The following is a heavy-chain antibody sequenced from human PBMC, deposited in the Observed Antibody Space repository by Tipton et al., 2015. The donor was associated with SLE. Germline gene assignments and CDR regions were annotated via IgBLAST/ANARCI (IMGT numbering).Heavy chain of an antibody. CDR2: ISGSDGST. Sequence: SLRLSCAASRFTFSTYGMRWVRQSPEKGLEWVSSISGSDGSTYYADSVKGRFTISRDNSKNTLYLQMNSLRAEDTAVYYCAGSSWNYGFFDYWGQGTLVTVSS. CDR1: RFTFSTYG. J-gene: IGHJ4*02. CDR3: AGSSWNYGFFDY. D-gene: IGHD1-7*01. V-gene: IGHV3-23*01.